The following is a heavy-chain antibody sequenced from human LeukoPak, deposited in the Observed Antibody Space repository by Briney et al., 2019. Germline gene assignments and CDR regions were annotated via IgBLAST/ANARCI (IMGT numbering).Heavy chain of an antibody. V-gene: IGHV3-30*19. J-gene: IGHJ3*02. CDR3: ARETGPRGSFDI. Sequence: GGSLRLSCAASGFTFTSYGMHWVRQAPGKGLEWVAVISYDGSNKYYADSVKGRFTISRDNSKNTLYLQMNSLRAEDTAVYYCARETGPRGSFDIWGQGTMVTVSS. D-gene: IGHD3-10*01. CDR2: ISYDGSNK. CDR1: GFTFTSYG.